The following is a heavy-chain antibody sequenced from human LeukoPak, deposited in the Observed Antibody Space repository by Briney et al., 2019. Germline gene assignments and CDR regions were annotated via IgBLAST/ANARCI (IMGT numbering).Heavy chain of an antibody. V-gene: IGHV4-4*02. CDR3: ARDNPLGAFDI. CDR1: GGSISSSNW. D-gene: IGHD3-16*02. J-gene: IGHJ3*02. CDR2: IYHSGTT. Sequence: PSETLSLTCAVSGGSISSSNWWSWVRQPPGKGLEWIGEIYHSGTTNYNPSLKSRVTISVDNSKNQFSLELSSVTAADTAVYYCARDNPLGAFDIWGQGTTVTVSS.